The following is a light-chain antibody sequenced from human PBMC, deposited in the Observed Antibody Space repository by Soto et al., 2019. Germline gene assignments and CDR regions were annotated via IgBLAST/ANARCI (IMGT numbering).Light chain of an antibody. CDR2: GAS. CDR1: QTVNNN. Sequence: EIVMTQSPATLSVSPGERATLSCRASQTVNNNLAWYQQKPGQAPRLLIYGASARATGIPARFSGSGSGTEFTFTISSMQSEDFAVYYCQKYNNWPLTFGGGTKVEIK. J-gene: IGKJ4*01. CDR3: QKYNNWPLT. V-gene: IGKV3-15*01.